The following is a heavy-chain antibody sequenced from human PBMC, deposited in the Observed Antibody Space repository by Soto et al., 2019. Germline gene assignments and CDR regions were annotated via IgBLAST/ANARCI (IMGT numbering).Heavy chain of an antibody. CDR1: GYTFTSYD. CDR3: ARGSNELRYFDWFPGY. CDR2: MNPNSGNT. J-gene: IGHJ4*02. V-gene: IGHV1-8*01. Sequence: GASVKVSCKASGYTFTSYDINWVRQATGQGLEWMGWMNPNSGNTGYAQKFQGRVTMTRNTSISTAYMELSSLRSEDTAVFYCARGSNELRYFDWFPGYWGQGTLVTVSS. D-gene: IGHD3-9*01.